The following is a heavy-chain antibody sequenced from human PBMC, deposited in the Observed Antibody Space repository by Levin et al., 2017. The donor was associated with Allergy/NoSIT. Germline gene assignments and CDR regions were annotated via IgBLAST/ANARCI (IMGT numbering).Heavy chain of an antibody. V-gene: IGHV3-7*03. Sequence: PGGSLRLSCAASIFNFGGYWMTWVRQAPGKGLEWVANINQDGSEIYYVDSVRGRFTISRDNAKNSLFLQMNNLKAEDTAVYYCARDGIPTNRRYGANWFALWGQGTLVSV. CDR1: IFNFGGYW. CDR2: INQDGSEI. J-gene: IGHJ5*02. CDR3: ARDGIPTNRRYGANWFAL. D-gene: IGHD2-8*01.